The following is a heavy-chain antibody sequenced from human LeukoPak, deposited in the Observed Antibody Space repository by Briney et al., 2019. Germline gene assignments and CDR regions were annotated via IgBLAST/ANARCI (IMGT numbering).Heavy chain of an antibody. V-gene: IGHV1-46*01. CDR3: AKNQGFLEWNNWFDP. CDR2: INPNGGNT. Sequence: ASVKVSCKASGYTFTNYYIHWVRQAPGQGLEWVGLINPNGGNTGYAQRFQGRVTMTRDMSTSTVYMELSSLRSEDTAVYYCAKNQGFLEWNNWFDPWGQGTLVTVSS. J-gene: IGHJ5*02. CDR1: GYTFTNYY. D-gene: IGHD3-3*01.